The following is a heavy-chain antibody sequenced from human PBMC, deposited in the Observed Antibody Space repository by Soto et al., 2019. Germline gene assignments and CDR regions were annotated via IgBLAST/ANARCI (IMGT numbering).Heavy chain of an antibody. V-gene: IGHV3-23*01. J-gene: IGHJ4*02. CDR2: ISEGGGTT. CDR1: GFAFSRSA. CDR3: AKGGYRHAYE. Sequence: EVQLLESGGGLIQPGGSLRLSCSASGFAFSRSAMAWVRQAPEKGLEWVSSISEGGGTTFYAGSVEGRFTISRDNSKNTLYLQMTSVRADDTAVYYCAKGGYRHAYEWGRRTLVTASS. D-gene: IGHD3-16*01.